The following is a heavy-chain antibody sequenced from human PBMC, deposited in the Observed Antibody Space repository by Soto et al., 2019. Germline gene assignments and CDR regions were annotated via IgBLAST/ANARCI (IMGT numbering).Heavy chain of an antibody. CDR1: ESTVSRDW. CDR3: SGGVGDAF. Sequence: EVHLVESGGGLVQTGGSLRLSCAIFESTVSRDWMNWVRQAPGKGLEWVAHINQDGSEKYYVDSVKGRFTISRDNAKKSLYLQMTSLRHADAAMYSCSGGVGDAFWGQGTLVTVSS. V-gene: IGHV3-7*04. J-gene: IGHJ4*02. D-gene: IGHD1-26*01. CDR2: INQDGSEK.